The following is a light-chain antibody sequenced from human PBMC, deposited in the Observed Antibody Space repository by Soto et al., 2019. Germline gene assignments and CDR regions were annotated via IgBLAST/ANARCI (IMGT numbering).Light chain of an antibody. CDR3: HQYGSSPPVT. J-gene: IGKJ5*01. CDR1: QGVSSSY. V-gene: IGKV3-20*01. CDR2: GAS. Sequence: EKVLTQSPGTLSLSPGERASLSCRAGQGVSSSYLAWYQQKPGQAPRLLIYGASSRATGIPERFSGSGSGTDFTLTISRLEPEDFAMYYCHQYGSSPPVTFGQGTRLEI.